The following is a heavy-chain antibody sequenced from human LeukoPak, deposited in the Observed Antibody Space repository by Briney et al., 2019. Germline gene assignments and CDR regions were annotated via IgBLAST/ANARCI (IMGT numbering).Heavy chain of an antibody. CDR2: INHSGST. Sequence: SETLSLTCTVSGGSISSSSYYWGWIRQPPGKGLEWIGEINHSGSTNYNPSLKSRVTISVDTSKNQFSLKLSSVIAADTAVYYCARGGPYYYDSSGYPYYYYGMDVWGQGTTVTVSS. D-gene: IGHD3-22*01. CDR3: ARGGPYYYDSSGYPYYYYGMDV. J-gene: IGHJ6*02. V-gene: IGHV4-39*07. CDR1: GGSISSSSYY.